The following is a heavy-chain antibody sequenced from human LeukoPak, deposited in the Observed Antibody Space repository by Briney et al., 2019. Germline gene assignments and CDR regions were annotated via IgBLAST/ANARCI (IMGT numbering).Heavy chain of an antibody. CDR1: GFTFSSYT. D-gene: IGHD1-1*01. CDR2: ITNNGRDI. Sequence: GGSLRLSCSASGFTFSSYTMHWVRQAPGNGLEYVSAITNNGRDIYYTDSVKGRFTISRDNSKNTLYLQMNSLKDEDTAVYFCARDWGTTGTTGWMFDYWGQGTLVTVSS. V-gene: IGHV3-64*04. CDR3: ARDWGTTGTTGWMFDY. J-gene: IGHJ4*02.